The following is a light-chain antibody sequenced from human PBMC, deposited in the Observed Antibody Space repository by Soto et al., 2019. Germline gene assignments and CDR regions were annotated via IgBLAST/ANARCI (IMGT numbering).Light chain of an antibody. Sequence: ALTQPPSASGSPGQSVTISCTGTSSDVGAYNYVSWYQQHPGKAPKLMIYEVSKRPSGVPDRFSGSKSGNTASLTVSALQAEDEANYYCSSYSGAYTLVVFGGGTKLTVL. J-gene: IGLJ2*01. CDR2: EVS. CDR3: SSYSGAYTLVV. CDR1: SSDVGAYNY. V-gene: IGLV2-8*01.